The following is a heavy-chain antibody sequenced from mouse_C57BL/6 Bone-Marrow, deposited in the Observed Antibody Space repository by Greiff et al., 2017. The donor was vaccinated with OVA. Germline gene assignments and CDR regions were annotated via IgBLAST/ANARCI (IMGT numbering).Heavy chain of an antibody. Sequence: VQLQQSGPGLVQPSQSLSISCSFSGFSFPRSCLPWVRQSPGKCLDWLGVIWSGGSTAYNAAFISRLSISKDNSKSQVFFKMNSLQADDTAIYYCARNEDYGSSPYYFDYWGQGTTLTVSS. D-gene: IGHD1-1*01. CDR3: ARNEDYGSSPYYFDY. J-gene: IGHJ2*01. CDR2: IWSGGST. V-gene: IGHV2-2*01. CDR1: GFSFPRSC.